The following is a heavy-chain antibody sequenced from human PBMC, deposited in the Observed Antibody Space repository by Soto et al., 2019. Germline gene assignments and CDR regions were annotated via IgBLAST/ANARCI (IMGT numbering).Heavy chain of an antibody. D-gene: IGHD2-8*01. CDR3: ARDRYCTNGVCYPEDRFDD. J-gene: IGHJ4*02. CDR2: IWYDGSNK. V-gene: IGHV3-33*01. CDR1: GFTFSSYG. Sequence: QVQLVESGGGVVQPGRSLRLSCAASGFTFSSYGMHWVRQAPGKGLEWVAVIWYDGSNKYYADSVKVRFTISRDNSKNTLYLQMNSLRAEDKAVYYCARDRYCTNGVCYPEDRFDDWGQGTLVTVSS.